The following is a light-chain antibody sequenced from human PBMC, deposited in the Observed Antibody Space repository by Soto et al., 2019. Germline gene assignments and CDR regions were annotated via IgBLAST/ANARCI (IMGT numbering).Light chain of an antibody. CDR3: TSYTSISTYV. Sequence: LIQHPSVSESPGQSITISCAGTSSDVGGYNHVSWYQQHADKAPKLLIHEVSNRPSGVSNRFSGSKSGNTASLTISGLQAEDEADYYCTSYTSISTYVFGTGTKVTVL. V-gene: IGLV2-14*01. CDR2: EVS. J-gene: IGLJ1*01. CDR1: SSDVGGYNH.